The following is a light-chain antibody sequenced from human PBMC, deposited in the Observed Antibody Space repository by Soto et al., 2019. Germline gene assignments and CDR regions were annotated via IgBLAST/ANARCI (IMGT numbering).Light chain of an antibody. J-gene: IGLJ1*01. CDR3: AAWDDSLSGPV. CDR2: RNN. CDR1: SSNIGSNY. Sequence: QPVLNQPPSAYGTPGQRVTISCSGSSSNIGSNYVYWYQQLPGTAPKLLIYRNNQRPSGVPDRFSGSKSGTSASLAISGLRSEDEADYYCAAWDDSLSGPVFGTGTKVTVL. V-gene: IGLV1-47*01.